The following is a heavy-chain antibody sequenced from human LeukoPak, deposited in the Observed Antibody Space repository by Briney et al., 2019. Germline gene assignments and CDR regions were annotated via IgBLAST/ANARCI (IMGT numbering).Heavy chain of an antibody. CDR2: IYHSGRT. CDR1: GYSISSGYY. CDR3: ARSAYRYGY. D-gene: IGHD5-18*01. V-gene: IGHV4-38-2*02. J-gene: IGHJ4*02. Sequence: SETLSLTCTVSGYSISSGYYWGWIRQPPGKGLEWIGSIYHSGRTFYNPSLKSRVTISVDTSKNQFSLKLTSVTAADTAVYYCARSAYRYGYWGQGTLVTVSS.